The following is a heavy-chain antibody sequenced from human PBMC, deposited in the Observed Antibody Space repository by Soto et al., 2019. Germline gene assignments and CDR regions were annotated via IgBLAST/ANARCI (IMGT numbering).Heavy chain of an antibody. CDR2: INPNSGGT. D-gene: IGHD3-3*01. CDR3: ARVRGYTIFGVVPYGMDV. Sequence: WASVKVSCKASGYTFTGYYMHWVRQAPGQGLEWMGWINPNSGGTNYAQKFQGRVTMTRDTSISTAYMELSRLRSDDTAVYYCARVRGYTIFGVVPYGMDVWGQGTTVTVSS. J-gene: IGHJ6*02. CDR1: GYTFTGYY. V-gene: IGHV1-2*02.